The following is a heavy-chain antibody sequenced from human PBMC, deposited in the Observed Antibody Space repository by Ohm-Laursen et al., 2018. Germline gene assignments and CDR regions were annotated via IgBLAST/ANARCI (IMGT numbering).Heavy chain of an antibody. CDR1: GFTFSTCA. V-gene: IGHV3-72*01. J-gene: IGHJ4*02. Sequence: SLRLSCTASGFTFSTCAMNWVRQAPGKGLEWVGRSRNKANSYTTEYAASVKGRFTFSRDDSKNSMYLQMNSLKTEDTAVYYCARVRGSGWDESFFDSWGQGTLVTVSP. CDR2: SRNKANSYTT. D-gene: IGHD6-25*01. CDR3: ARVRGSGWDESFFDS.